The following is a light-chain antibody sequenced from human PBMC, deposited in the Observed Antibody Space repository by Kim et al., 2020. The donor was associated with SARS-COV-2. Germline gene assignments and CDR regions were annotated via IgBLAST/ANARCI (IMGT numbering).Light chain of an antibody. CDR1: QSVLYISNNKNY. V-gene: IGKV4-1*01. J-gene: IGKJ4*01. CDR2: WAS. CDR3: QEYYSIPPT. Sequence: DIVMTQSPDSLAVSLGERATINCKSSQSVLYISNNKNYLAWYQQKPGQPPKLLIYWASTRESGVPDRFSGSGSGTDFTLTISSLQAEDVAVYYCQEYYSIPPTFGGGTKVEI.